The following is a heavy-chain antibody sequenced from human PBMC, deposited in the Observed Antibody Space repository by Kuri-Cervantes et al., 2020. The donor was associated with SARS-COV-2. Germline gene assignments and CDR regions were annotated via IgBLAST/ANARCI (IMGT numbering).Heavy chain of an antibody. Sequence: SETLSLTCAVYGGSFSGYYWNWIRQPPGKGLEWIGEINHSGSTNYNPSLKSRVTISVDTSKNQFSLKLSSVTAADTAVYYCARGGGSIDYWGQGTLVTVSS. CDR3: ARGGGSIDY. V-gene: IGHV4-34*01. J-gene: IGHJ4*02. CDR2: INHSGST. CDR1: GGSFSGYY. D-gene: IGHD5-12*01.